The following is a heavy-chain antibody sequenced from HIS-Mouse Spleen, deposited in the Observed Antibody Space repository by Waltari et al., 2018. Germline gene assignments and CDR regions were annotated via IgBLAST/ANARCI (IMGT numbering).Heavy chain of an antibody. Sequence: QATLRESGPALVKPTQTLTLTCTFSGFSLSTSGMCVSWIRPPPGKALEWLARIDWDDDKYYSTSLKTRLTISKDTSKNQVVLTMTNMDPVDTATYYCARATYYYDSSGYFDYWGQGTLVTVSS. CDR3: ARATYYYDSSGYFDY. J-gene: IGHJ4*02. D-gene: IGHD3-22*01. V-gene: IGHV2-70*15. CDR1: GFSLSTSGMC. CDR2: IDWDDDK.